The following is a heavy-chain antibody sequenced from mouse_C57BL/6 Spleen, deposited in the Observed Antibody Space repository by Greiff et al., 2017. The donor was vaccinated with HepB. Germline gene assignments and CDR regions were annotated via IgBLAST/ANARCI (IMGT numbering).Heavy chain of an antibody. Sequence: QVQLQQPGAELVKPGASVKMSCKASGYTFTSYWITWVKQRPGQGLEWIGDIYPGSGSTNYNEKFKSKATLTVDTSSSTAYMQLSSLTSEDSAVYYCAIFFYGSSYLSDYWGQGTTLTVSS. D-gene: IGHD1-1*01. CDR3: AIFFYGSSYLSDY. CDR1: GYTFTSYW. CDR2: IYPGSGST. J-gene: IGHJ2*01. V-gene: IGHV1-55*01.